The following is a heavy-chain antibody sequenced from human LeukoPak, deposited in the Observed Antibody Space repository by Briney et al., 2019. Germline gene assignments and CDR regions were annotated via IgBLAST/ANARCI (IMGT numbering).Heavy chain of an antibody. CDR3: AKVGYVEDTAKVGHYFDY. V-gene: IGHV3-30*18. CDR2: ISNDGRNK. J-gene: IGHJ4*02. CDR1: GFTFRNYG. Sequence: GGSLRLSCAPSGFTFRNYGVHWVRQAPGKGLEWVAVISNDGRNKYYADSVKGRFTISRDNSKNTLYLQMNSLRPEDTAVYYCAKVGYVEDTAKVGHYFDYWGQGTLVAVSS. D-gene: IGHD5-18*01.